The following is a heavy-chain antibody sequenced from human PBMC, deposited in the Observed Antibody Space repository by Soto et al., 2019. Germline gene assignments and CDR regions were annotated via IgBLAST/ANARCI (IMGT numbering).Heavy chain of an antibody. D-gene: IGHD3-10*01. CDR2: INHSGST. J-gene: IGHJ4*02. CDR3: ARLLAPYSYGSGSYFY. V-gene: IGHV4-34*01. CDR1: GGSFSGYY. Sequence: PSETLSLTCAVYGGSFSGYYWSWIRQPPGKGLEWIGEINHSGSTNYNPSLKSRVTISVDTSKNQFSLKLSSVTAADTAVYYCARLLAPYSYGSGSYFYWGQGTLVTVS.